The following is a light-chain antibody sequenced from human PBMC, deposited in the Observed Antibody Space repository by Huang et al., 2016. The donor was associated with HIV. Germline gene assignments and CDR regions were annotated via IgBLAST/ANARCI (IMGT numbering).Light chain of an antibody. CDR1: QDIMTY. CDR3: QQSFNFPRT. J-gene: IGKJ1*01. Sequence: DIKLTQSPSSLSASVGDRVTITCRASQDIMTYVNWYQQRPGKAPKLLIYAASTVQSGVPSRFSGSGSGTDFTLNVSSLQPEDFATFYCQQSFNFPRTFGQGTKVEIK. V-gene: IGKV1-39*01. CDR2: AAS.